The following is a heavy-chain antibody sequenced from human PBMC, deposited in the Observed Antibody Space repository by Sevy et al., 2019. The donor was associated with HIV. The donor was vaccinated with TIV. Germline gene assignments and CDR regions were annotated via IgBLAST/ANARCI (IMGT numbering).Heavy chain of an antibody. V-gene: IGHV3-48*03. J-gene: IGHJ4*02. Sequence: GGSLRLSCAASGFTFSSYEMNWVRQAPGKGLEWVSYISNSGTTISYSDSARGRFSISRDNARNSLYLQMNSLRAEDTAVYYCARDLPPSATTVAHFDYWGQGTLVTVSS. CDR3: ARDLPPSATTVAHFDY. CDR1: GFTFSSYE. D-gene: IGHD4-17*01. CDR2: ISNSGTTI.